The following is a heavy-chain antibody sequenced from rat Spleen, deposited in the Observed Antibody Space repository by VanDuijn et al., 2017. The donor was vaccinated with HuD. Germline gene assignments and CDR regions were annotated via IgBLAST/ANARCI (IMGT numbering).Heavy chain of an antibody. J-gene: IGHJ2*01. CDR1: GFSLTSNG. CDR3: TSYYYSSDY. Sequence: QVQVKESGPGLVQPSQTLSLTCTVSGFSLTSNGVSWVRQPPGKGLEWMGIIWAGGGTNYNSAVKSRLSISRDTSKSQVFLKMNSLQTEDTAIYFCTSYYYSSDYWGQGVMVTVSS. D-gene: IGHD1-2*01. V-gene: IGHV2-13*01. CDR2: IWAGGGT.